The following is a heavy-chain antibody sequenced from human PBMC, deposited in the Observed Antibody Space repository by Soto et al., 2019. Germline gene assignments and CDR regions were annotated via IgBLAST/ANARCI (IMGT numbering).Heavy chain of an antibody. CDR1: GYRCISYW. CDR3: ARIIGYCRNNDCSWTFDI. D-gene: IGHD2-15*01. J-gene: IGHJ3*02. CDR2: FYPGDSTS. V-gene: IGHV5-51*01. Sequence: XESLKVSWKASGYRCISYWGAWVLQLPGKGLEWMGTFYPGDSTSTYSPSFQGQVTISVDKSISTAYLQLSSLKASDTAMYYCARIIGYCRNNDCSWTFDIWGQRTMVTVSS.